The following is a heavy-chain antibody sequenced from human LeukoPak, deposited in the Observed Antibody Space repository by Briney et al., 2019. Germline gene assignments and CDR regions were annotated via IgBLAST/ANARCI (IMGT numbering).Heavy chain of an antibody. D-gene: IGHD3-10*01. V-gene: IGHV3-23*01. Sequence: PGGSLRLSCAASGFTFSSYSMNWVRQAPGKGLEWVSAISGSGGSTYYADSVKGRFTISRDNSKNTLYLQMNSLRAEDTAVYYCAKDKASGSYTGDYWGQGTLVTVSS. CDR1: GFTFSSYS. J-gene: IGHJ4*02. CDR2: ISGSGGST. CDR3: AKDKASGSYTGDY.